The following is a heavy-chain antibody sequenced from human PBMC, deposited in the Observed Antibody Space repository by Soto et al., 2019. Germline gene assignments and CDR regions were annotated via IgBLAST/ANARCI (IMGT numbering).Heavy chain of an antibody. CDR2: IIPIFGTA. CDR1: GGTFSSYA. Sequence: QVQLVQSGAEVKKPGSSVKVSCKASGGTFSSYAISWVRQAPGQGLEWMGGIIPIFGTANYAQKFQGRVTITADESTSTAYMELSSLRSEDTAVYYCARDFPMVRGPRYYYYGMDVWGQGTTVTVSS. CDR3: ARDFPMVRGPRYYYYGMDV. J-gene: IGHJ6*02. D-gene: IGHD3-10*01. V-gene: IGHV1-69*12.